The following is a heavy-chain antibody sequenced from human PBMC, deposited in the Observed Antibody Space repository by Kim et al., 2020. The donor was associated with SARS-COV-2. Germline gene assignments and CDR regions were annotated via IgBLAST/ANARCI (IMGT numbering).Heavy chain of an antibody. Sequence: ITNSNGSLKSRVTISIDSSKSQFSLRLTSVTAADTAVYYCVRGLRWYYFDSWGQGTVVAVSS. J-gene: IGHJ4*02. V-gene: IGHV4-59*09. CDR2: IT. CDR3: VRGLRWYYFDS. D-gene: IGHD4-17*01.